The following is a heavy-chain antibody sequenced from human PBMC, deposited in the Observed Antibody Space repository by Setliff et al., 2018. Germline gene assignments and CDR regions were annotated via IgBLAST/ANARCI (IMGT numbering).Heavy chain of an antibody. Sequence: PSETLSLTCTVSGDSMSGASIWSWIRQPPGKGLEFIGYVYYSGTANYDPSLKSRVTTSVDTSKNQFSLKLSSVTAADTAIYYCARGGTYRYFDYWGQGTLVTVSS. V-gene: IGHV4-59*01. CDR1: GDSMSGAS. CDR2: VYYSGTA. CDR3: ARGGTYRYFDY. J-gene: IGHJ4*02.